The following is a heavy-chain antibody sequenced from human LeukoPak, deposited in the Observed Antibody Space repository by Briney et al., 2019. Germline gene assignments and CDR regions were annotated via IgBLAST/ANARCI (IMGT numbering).Heavy chain of an antibody. CDR2: IYSSGST. CDR1: GGSISSYH. V-gene: IGHV4-59*01. Sequence: SETLSLTCTVSGGSISSYHWSWIRQPPGKGLQWIGFIYSSGSTDYNPSLKSRVTISLDTSKNQFSLGVSSVTSADTAVYYCARGNSGYDYAFDIWGQGTMVTVSS. CDR3: ARGNSGYDYAFDI. J-gene: IGHJ3*02. D-gene: IGHD5-12*01.